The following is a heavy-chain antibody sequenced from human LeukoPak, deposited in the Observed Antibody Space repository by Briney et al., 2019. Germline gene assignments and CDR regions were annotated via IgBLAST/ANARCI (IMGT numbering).Heavy chain of an antibody. V-gene: IGHV3-21*01. Sequence: GGSLRLSCAASGFTFSSYSMNWVRQAPGKGLEWVSSISSSSSYIYYADSVKGRFTISRDNAKNSLYLQMNSLRAEDTAVYYCAKSRTLPYYDFWSGYLSNPFDYWGQGTLVTVSS. CDR1: GFTFSSYS. J-gene: IGHJ4*02. D-gene: IGHD3-3*01. CDR3: AKSRTLPYYDFWSGYLSNPFDY. CDR2: ISSSSSYI.